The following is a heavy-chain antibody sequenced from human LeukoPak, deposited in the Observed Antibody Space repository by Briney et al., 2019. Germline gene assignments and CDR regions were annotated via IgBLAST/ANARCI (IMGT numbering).Heavy chain of an antibody. Sequence: GGSLRLSCAASGFTLSSYAMSWVRQAPGKGLEWVSAISDTGNTYHADSVKGRFTISRDSSKNTLFLQMNRLRPEDAAVYYCAKAPVTTCRGAFCYPFDYWGLGTLGTVSS. CDR2: ISDTGNT. V-gene: IGHV3-23*01. CDR3: AKAPVTTCRGAFCYPFDY. J-gene: IGHJ4*02. CDR1: GFTLSSYA. D-gene: IGHD2-15*01.